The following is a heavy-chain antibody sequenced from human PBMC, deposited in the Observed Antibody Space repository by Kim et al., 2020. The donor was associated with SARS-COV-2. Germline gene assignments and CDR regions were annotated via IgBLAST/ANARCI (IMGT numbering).Heavy chain of an antibody. D-gene: IGHD6-13*01. J-gene: IGHJ3*02. CDR1: GYSFTSYW. Sequence: GESLKISCKGSGYSFTSYWIGWVRQMPGKGLEWMGIIYPGDSDTRYSPSFQGQVTISADKSISTAYLQWSSLKASDTAMYYCASLLGQQLERDAFDIWGQGTMVTVSS. CDR3: ASLLGQQLERDAFDI. V-gene: IGHV5-51*01. CDR2: IYPGDSDT.